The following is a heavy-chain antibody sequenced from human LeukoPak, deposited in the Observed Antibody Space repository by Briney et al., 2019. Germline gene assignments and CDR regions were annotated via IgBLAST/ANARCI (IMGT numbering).Heavy chain of an antibody. D-gene: IGHD5-18*01. CDR1: GGTFSSYT. CDR2: IIPILGIA. CDR3: ARSWWIQLWPRSDWYFDL. Sequence: ASVKVSCKASGGTFSSYTISWVRQAPGQGLEWMGRIIPILGIANYAQKFQGRVTITADKSTSTAYMELSSLRSEDTAVYYCARSWWIQLWPRSDWYFDLWGRGTLVTVSS. V-gene: IGHV1-69*02. J-gene: IGHJ2*01.